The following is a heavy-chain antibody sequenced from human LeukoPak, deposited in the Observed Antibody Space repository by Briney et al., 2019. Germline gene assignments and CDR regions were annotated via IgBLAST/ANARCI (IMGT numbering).Heavy chain of an antibody. CDR3: ARGSASQWELLAAGDY. CDR1: GYTFISYG. V-gene: IGHV1-18*01. J-gene: IGHJ4*02. D-gene: IGHD1-26*01. Sequence: ASVKVSCKASGYTFISYGISWLRQAPGQGLEWMGWISAYNGNTNYAQKLQGRVTMTTDTSTSTAYMELRSLRSDDTAVYYCARGSASQWELLAAGDYRGQGTLVTVSS. CDR2: ISAYNGNT.